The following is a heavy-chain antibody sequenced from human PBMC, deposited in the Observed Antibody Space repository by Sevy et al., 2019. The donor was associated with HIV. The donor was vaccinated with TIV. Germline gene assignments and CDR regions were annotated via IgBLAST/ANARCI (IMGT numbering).Heavy chain of an antibody. V-gene: IGHV3-23*01. CDR2: IGGGDT. Sequence: GGSLRLSCATSGFTFNIYAMSWVRQAPGKGLEWVSTIGGGDTYYADSVKGRFIISGDDSKSAVYLQMNSLRADDTAVYYCAKDGVSRNKLWDWFDPWGQGTLVTVSS. J-gene: IGHJ5*02. CDR1: GFTFNIYA. CDR3: AKDGVSRNKLWDWFDP. D-gene: IGHD2-21*01.